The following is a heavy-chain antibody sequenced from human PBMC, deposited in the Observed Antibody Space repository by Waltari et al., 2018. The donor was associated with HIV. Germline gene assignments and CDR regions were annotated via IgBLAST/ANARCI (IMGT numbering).Heavy chain of an antibody. J-gene: IGHJ4*02. CDR2: MYYTGST. Sequence: QVQLQESGPGLVKPSETLSLTCTVSGTSLSRGTSSCSWIRQSPEKKLGWFGYMYYTGSTKYIPFLESRVTVSVDTSKSRFSLRLSSVTAADTAVYYSARSLMWFGDGALWGRGTLATVPS. CDR1: GTSLSRGTSS. CDR3: ARSLMWFGDGAL. V-gene: IGHV4-61*01. D-gene: IGHD3-10*01.